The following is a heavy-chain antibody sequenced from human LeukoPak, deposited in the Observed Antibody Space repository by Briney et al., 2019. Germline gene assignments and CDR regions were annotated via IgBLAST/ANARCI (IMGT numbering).Heavy chain of an antibody. J-gene: IGHJ6*03. CDR3: ARRKVVPAPYYYYMDV. Sequence: GASVKVSCKASGYTFTGYYMHWVRQAPGQGLEWMGWINPNSGGTNYAQKFQGRVTMTRDTSISTAYMELSRLRSDDTAVYYCARRKVVPAPYYYYMDVWGKGTTVTVSS. CDR2: INPNSGGT. V-gene: IGHV1-2*02. D-gene: IGHD2-2*01. CDR1: GYTFTGYY.